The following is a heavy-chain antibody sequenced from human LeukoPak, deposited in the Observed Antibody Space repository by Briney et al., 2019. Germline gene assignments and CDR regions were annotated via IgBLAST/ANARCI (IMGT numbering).Heavy chain of an antibody. J-gene: IGHJ4*02. CDR1: GFTFSSYG. Sequence: GGSLRLSCAASGFTFSSYGMHWVRQAPGKGLEWVASISSNNGYIYYADSVKGRFTISRDNGENSLHLQMNSLRAEDAAVYYCARDLGTRKSIAFADWGQGTLVTVSS. V-gene: IGHV3-21*01. CDR3: ARDLGTRKSIAFAD. CDR2: ISSNNGYI. D-gene: IGHD6-6*01.